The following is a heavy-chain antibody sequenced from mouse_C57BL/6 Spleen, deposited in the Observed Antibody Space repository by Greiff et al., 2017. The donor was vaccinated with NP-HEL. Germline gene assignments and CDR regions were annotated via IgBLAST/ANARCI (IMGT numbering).Heavy chain of an antibody. CDR2: IYPRSGNT. V-gene: IGHV1-81*01. J-gene: IGHJ2*01. CDR3: ARRGYSNYPYWFDY. CDR1: GYTFTSYG. Sequence: QVQLQQSGAELARPGASVKLSCKASGYTFTSYGISWVKQRTGQGLEWIGEIYPRSGNTYYNEKFKGKATLTADKSSSTAYMELRSLTSEDSAVYFCARRGYSNYPYWFDYWGQGTTLTVSS. D-gene: IGHD2-5*01.